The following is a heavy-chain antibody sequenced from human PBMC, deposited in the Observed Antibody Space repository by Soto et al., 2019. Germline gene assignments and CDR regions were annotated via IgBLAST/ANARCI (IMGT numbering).Heavy chain of an antibody. D-gene: IGHD2-2*01. J-gene: IGHJ5*02. CDR1: GDSVSSNSAA. V-gene: IGHV6-1*01. Sequence: SQTLSLTCAISGDSVSSNSAAWNWIRQSPSRGLEWLGRTYYRSKWYNDYAVSVKSRITINPDTSKNQFSLQLNSVTPEDTAVYYCARDIVVVPAAIPAWFDPWGQGTLVTVSS. CDR2: TYYRSKWYN. CDR3: ARDIVVVPAAIPAWFDP.